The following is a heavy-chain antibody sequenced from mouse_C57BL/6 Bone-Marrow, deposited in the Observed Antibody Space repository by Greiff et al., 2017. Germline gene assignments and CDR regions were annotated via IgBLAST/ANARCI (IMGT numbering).Heavy chain of an antibody. CDR3: AIWGGDDFDY. Sequence: EVQLQQSVAELVRPGASVKLSCTASGFTFKNTYMHWVKQRPEQGLEWIGRIDPANDNTKYAPKFQGKATITVDTSSNTAYLQRSSLTSEDSAIYYSAIWGGDDFDYWGQGTTLTVSS. CDR2: IDPANDNT. V-gene: IGHV14-3*01. J-gene: IGHJ2*01. CDR1: GFTFKNTY. D-gene: IGHD1-1*02.